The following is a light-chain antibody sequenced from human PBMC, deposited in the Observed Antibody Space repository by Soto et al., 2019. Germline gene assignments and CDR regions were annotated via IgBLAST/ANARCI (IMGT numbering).Light chain of an antibody. V-gene: IGKV1-39*01. Sequence: DLPSTLSPPHVSESGGTIVTYACRASQSISSYLNWYQQKPGKAPKLLIYAASILQSGVPSRFSGSGSGTEFTLTISSLQPDDFATYYCQHYNSYSEAFAQGTKVDIK. CDR1: QSISSY. CDR3: QHYNSYSEA. CDR2: AAS. J-gene: IGKJ1*01.